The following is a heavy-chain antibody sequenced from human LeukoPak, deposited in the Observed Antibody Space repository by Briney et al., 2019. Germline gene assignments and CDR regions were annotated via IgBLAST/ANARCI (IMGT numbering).Heavy chain of an antibody. CDR1: GFTFSSYA. CDR2: ISGSGGST. CDR3: AKDSGIVVVPAAIEYFQH. J-gene: IGHJ1*01. V-gene: IGHV3-23*01. D-gene: IGHD2-2*01. Sequence: GGSLRLSCAASGFTFSSYAMSWVRQAPGKGLEWGSAISGSGGSTYYADSVKGRFTISRDNSKNTLYLQMNSLRAEDTAVYYCAKDSGIVVVPAAIEYFQHWGQGTLVTVSS.